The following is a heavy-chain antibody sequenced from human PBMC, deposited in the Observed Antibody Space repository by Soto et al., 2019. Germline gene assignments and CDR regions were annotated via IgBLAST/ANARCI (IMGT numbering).Heavy chain of an antibody. CDR3: ARDYYDSSGYIYFDY. J-gene: IGHJ4*02. D-gene: IGHD3-22*01. CDR1: GGSVSSGSYY. CDR2: IYYSGST. Sequence: KSSETLSLTCTVSGGSVSSGSYYWSWIRQPPGKGLEWIGYIYYSGSTNYNPSLKSRVTISVDTSKNQFSLKLSSVTAADTAVYYCARDYYDSSGYIYFDYWGQGTLVTVS. V-gene: IGHV4-61*01.